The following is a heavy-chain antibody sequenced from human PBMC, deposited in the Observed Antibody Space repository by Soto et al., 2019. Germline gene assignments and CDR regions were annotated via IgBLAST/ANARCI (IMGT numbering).Heavy chain of an antibody. Sequence: GASVKVSCKASGYTFTSYDINWVRQATGQGLEWMGWMNPNSGNTGYAQKFQGRATMTRNTSISTAYMELSSLRSEDTAVYYCARERSAAGTGWFDPWGQGTLVTLSS. CDR2: MNPNSGNT. V-gene: IGHV1-8*01. CDR1: GYTFTSYD. J-gene: IGHJ5*02. CDR3: ARERSAAGTGWFDP. D-gene: IGHD6-13*01.